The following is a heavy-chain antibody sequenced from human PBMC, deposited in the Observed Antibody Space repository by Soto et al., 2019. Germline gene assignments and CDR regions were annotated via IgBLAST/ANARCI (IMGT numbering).Heavy chain of an antibody. V-gene: IGHV3-23*01. CDR3: AKATVSGGSYQGGYGMDV. D-gene: IGHD2-15*01. CDR2: ISGSGDST. J-gene: IGHJ6*02. Sequence: GGSLRLSCAASGFTFSSYATSWVRQAPGKGLEWVSAISGSGDSTYYADSVKGRFTISRDNSKNTLYLQMNSLRAEGTAVYYCAKATVSGGSYQGGYGMDVWGQGTTVTVSS. CDR1: GFTFSSYA.